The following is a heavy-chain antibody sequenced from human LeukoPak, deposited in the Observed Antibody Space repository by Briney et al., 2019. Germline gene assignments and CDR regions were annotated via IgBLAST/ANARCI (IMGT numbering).Heavy chain of an antibody. CDR3: ASSRRGYYDSSGYRCDY. J-gene: IGHJ4*02. V-gene: IGHV1-24*01. CDR2: FDPEEGET. D-gene: IGHD3-22*01. Sequence: ASVKVSCKVSGYTLTEISMHWVRQAPGKGLEWMGGFDPEEGETIYAQKFQGRVTMTEDTSTDTAYMELSSLRSEDTAVYYCASSRRGYYDSSGYRCDYWGQGTLVTVSS. CDR1: GYTLTEIS.